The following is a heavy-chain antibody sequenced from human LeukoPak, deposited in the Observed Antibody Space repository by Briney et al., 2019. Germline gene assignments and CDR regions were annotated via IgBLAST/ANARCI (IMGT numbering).Heavy chain of an antibody. D-gene: IGHD5-24*01. CDR1: GYTFTGYY. J-gene: IGHJ3*02. Sequence: ASVKVSCKASGYTFTGYYMHWVRQAPGQGLEWMGRINPNSGGTNYAQKFQGRVTMTRDTSISTAYMELGRLRSDDTAVYYCARDNGMATTYAFDIWGQGTMVTVSS. CDR3: ARDNGMATTYAFDI. CDR2: INPNSGGT. V-gene: IGHV1-2*06.